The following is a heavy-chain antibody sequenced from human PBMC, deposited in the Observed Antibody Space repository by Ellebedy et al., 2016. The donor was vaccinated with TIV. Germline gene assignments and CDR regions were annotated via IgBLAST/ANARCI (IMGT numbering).Heavy chain of an antibody. D-gene: IGHD1-1*01. V-gene: IGHV4-61*05. CDR3: ARAGTLPKGMDY. CDR1: GGSISSSSYY. CDR2: IYYSGST. J-gene: IGHJ4*02. Sequence: SETLSLTCTVSGGSISSSSYYWSWIRQPPGKGLEWIGYIYYSGSTNYNPSLKSRVTISVDTSKNQFSLKLSSVTAADTAVYYCARAGTLPKGMDYWGQGTLVTVSS.